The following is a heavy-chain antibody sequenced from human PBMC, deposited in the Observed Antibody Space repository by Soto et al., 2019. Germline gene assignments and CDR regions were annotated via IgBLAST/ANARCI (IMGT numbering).Heavy chain of an antibody. CDR2: IYYSGST. D-gene: IGHD5-18*01. CDR3: ARGGYEGGNLEHYFDY. V-gene: IGHV4-59*01. Sequence: QVQLQESGPGLVKPSETLSLTCTVSGGSISSYYWCWIRQPPGKGLEWIGYIYYSGSTNYNPSLKSRVTISVDTSKNQFSLKLSSVTAADTAVYYCARGGYEGGNLEHYFDYWGQGTLVTVSS. J-gene: IGHJ4*02. CDR1: GGSISSYY.